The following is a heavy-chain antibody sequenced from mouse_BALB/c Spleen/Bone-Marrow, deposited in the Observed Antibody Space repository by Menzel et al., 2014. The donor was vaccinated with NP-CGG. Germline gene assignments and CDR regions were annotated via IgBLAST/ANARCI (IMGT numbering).Heavy chain of an antibody. CDR1: GYTFTDYS. CDR2: IYPYNGGT. D-gene: IGHD2-10*01. J-gene: IGHJ3*01. V-gene: IGHV1S29*02. CDR3: ARGRAYYVNYGFAY. Sequence: VQLQQPGPELVKPGASVKISCKASGYTFTDYSIHWVKQSHGKSLEWIGYIYPYNGGTAYNQKFKSKATLTVDNSSSTAYMELRSLTSEDSAVYYCARGRAYYVNYGFAYWGQGTLVTVSA.